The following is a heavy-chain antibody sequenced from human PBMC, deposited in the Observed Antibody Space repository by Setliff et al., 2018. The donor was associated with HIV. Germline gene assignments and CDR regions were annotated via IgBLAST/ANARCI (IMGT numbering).Heavy chain of an antibody. D-gene: IGHD2-15*01. CDR2: IYYSGTA. V-gene: IGHV4-39*01. Sequence: SETLSLTCSLSDASINSNNYYWVWIRQTPGKGLEWIGSIYYSGTAYYNPSLKSRLIISVDTSKNQFSLNLSSMSAADTAVYVCSRLTRSSSNSYKGRFDPWGQGTLVTVSS. J-gene: IGHJ5*02. CDR1: DASINSNNYY. CDR3: SRLTRSSSNSYKGRFDP.